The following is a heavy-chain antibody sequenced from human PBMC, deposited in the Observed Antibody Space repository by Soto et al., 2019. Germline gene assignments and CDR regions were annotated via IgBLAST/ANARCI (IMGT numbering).Heavy chain of an antibody. CDR2: ISGSGGST. Sequence: EVQLLESGGGLVQPGGSLRLSCAASGFTFSSYAMSWVRQAPGKGLEWVSAISGSGGSTYYADSVKGRFTISRDNSKNTLYRQMNSLRAEDTAVYYCASVVPAATWFDPWGQGTLVTVSS. V-gene: IGHV3-23*01. D-gene: IGHD2-2*01. CDR3: ASVVPAATWFDP. J-gene: IGHJ5*02. CDR1: GFTFSSYA.